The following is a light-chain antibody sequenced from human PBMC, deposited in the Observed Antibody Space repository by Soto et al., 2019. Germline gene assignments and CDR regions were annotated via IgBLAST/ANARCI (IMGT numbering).Light chain of an antibody. J-gene: IGKJ1*01. CDR2: GIV. V-gene: IGKV3-20*01. CDR1: QSVSSNY. Sequence: EIVLTQSPGTLSLSPGERATLSCRASQSVSSNYLAWYQSKPGQAPRLLIHGIVTRATGIPDRFSGNGSGTDFTLTISRLEPEDFAVYYCQQYGSSPWTFGQGTKVDIK. CDR3: QQYGSSPWT.